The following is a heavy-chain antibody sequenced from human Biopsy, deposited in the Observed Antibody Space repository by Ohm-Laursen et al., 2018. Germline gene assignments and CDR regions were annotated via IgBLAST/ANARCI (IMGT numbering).Heavy chain of an antibody. J-gene: IGHJ6*02. CDR3: VRGVDYYDPYHYYALDV. CDR1: GGSISNYF. D-gene: IGHD3-22*01. V-gene: IGHV4-34*01. Sequence: SETLSLTCAVSGGSISNYFWTWIRQTPGKGLEWIGEINHSGRTNYNPSLKSRVTISVDTSINQFSLKVRSVTAADTAVYYCVRGVDYYDPYHYYALDVWGQGTTVTVSS. CDR2: INHSGRT.